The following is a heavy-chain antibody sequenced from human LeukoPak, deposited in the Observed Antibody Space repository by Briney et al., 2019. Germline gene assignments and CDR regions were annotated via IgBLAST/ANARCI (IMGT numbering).Heavy chain of an antibody. CDR2: INHSGST. Sequence: SQTLSLACAVYGGSFSGYYWSWIRQPPGKGLEWIGEINHSGSTNYNPSLKSRVTISVDTSKNQFSLKLSSVTAADTAVYYCARLWTGGYFDWLLPIQDYGMDVWGQGTTVTVSS. D-gene: IGHD3-9*01. J-gene: IGHJ6*02. CDR3: ARLWTGGYFDWLLPIQDYGMDV. V-gene: IGHV4-34*01. CDR1: GGSFSGYY.